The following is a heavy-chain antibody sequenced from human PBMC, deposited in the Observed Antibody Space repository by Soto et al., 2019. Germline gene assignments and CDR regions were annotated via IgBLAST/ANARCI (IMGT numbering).Heavy chain of an antibody. Sequence: PTLVKPTQTLTLTCTFSGFSLSTNGMCVSWIRQPPGKALEWLALIYWDDDARYSPSLKNRLTITKDTSKNQVVLTMTNMDPVDTGTYYCAHSDPSDDFWSGSPFHWGQGSQVTVSS. CDR2: IYWDDDA. D-gene: IGHD3-3*01. J-gene: IGHJ4*02. V-gene: IGHV2-5*08. CDR3: AHSDPSDDFWSGSPFH. CDR1: GFSLSTNGMC.